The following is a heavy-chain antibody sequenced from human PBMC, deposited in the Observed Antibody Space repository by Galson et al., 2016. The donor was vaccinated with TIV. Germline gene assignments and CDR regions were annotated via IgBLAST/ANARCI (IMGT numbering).Heavy chain of an antibody. CDR1: GFTFSSFF. D-gene: IGHD2-21*01. CDR3: VRGFVGKTAALDY. V-gene: IGHV3-74*01. Sequence: TLSLFCAAFGFTFSSFFFPCFCFALVVVLVWFSLFLSFVGCVFFLFSVCVRFTISRDNAKDTLYLQMNGLRAEDTGLYFCVRGFVGKTAALDYWGQGTLVTFSS. CDR2: FLSFVGCV. J-gene: IGHJ4*02.